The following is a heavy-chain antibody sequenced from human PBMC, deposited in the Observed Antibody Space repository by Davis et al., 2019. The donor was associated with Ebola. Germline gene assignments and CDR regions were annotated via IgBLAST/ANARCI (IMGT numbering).Heavy chain of an antibody. Sequence: AASVKVSCKASGYTFTSYGISWVRQAPGQGLEWMGWISAYNGNTNYAQKLQGRVTMTTDTSTSTAYMELRSLRSDDTAVYYCARGGYCSSTSRYARAGYYYYGMDVWGQGTTVTVSS. CDR1: GYTFTSYG. V-gene: IGHV1-18*01. D-gene: IGHD2-2*01. CDR2: ISAYNGNT. J-gene: IGHJ6*02. CDR3: ARGGYCSSTSRYARAGYYYYGMDV.